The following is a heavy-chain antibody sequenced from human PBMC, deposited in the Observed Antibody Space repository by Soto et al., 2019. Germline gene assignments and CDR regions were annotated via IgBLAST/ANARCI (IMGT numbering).Heavy chain of an antibody. D-gene: IGHD2-15*01. Sequence: QLQLQESGPGLVKPSETLSLTCTVSGVSINTNDYYWGWVRQPPGKGLGWIGNVLYSGSTFYNPSLRTRLTISVDTSKNQFSLRLKSVTAADAAVYYCAAFVVPASRISGFDVWGQGTLVTVSS. CDR1: GVSINTNDYY. CDR3: AAFVVPASRISGFDV. V-gene: IGHV4-39*01. CDR2: VLYSGST. J-gene: IGHJ4*02.